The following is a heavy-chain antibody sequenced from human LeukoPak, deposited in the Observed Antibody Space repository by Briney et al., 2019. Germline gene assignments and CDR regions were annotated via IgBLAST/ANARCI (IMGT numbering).Heavy chain of an antibody. D-gene: IGHD2-15*01. J-gene: IGHJ6*03. CDR2: IIPIFGTA. V-gene: IGHV1-69*06. Sequence: SVKVSCKASGGTFSSYAISWVRQAPGQGLEWMGGIIPIFGTANYAQKFQGRVTITADKSTSTAYMELSSLRSEDTAVYYCARVRGYCSGGSCYLPHAGYYYYYMDVWGKGTTVTVSS. CDR1: GGTFSSYA. CDR3: ARVRGYCSGGSCYLPHAGYYYYYMDV.